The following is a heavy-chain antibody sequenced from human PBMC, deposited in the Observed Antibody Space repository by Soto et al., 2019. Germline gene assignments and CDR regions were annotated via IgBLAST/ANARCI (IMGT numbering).Heavy chain of an antibody. J-gene: IGHJ4*02. CDR2: ITGSGGTT. Sequence: QAGGSLRLSCAASRFTFSSYAMSWVRQAPGKGLEWVSFITGSGGTTFYADSVKGRFTISRDNSKNTLYLQMNSLRAEDTAVYYCAKHHGGNSWYCLDSWGQGTLVTVSS. CDR3: AKHHGGNSWYCLDS. CDR1: RFTFSSYA. V-gene: IGHV3-23*01. D-gene: IGHD6-13*01.